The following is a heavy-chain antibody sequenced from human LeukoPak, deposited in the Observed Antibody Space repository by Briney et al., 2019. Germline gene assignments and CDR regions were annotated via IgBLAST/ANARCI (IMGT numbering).Heavy chain of an antibody. CDR3: ARSTRKYYDFWSGYSAFDI. J-gene: IGHJ3*02. CDR2: IYYSGST. Sequence: SETLSLTCTVSGGSISSYYWSWIRQPPGKGLEWIGYIYYSGSTNYNPSLKSRVTISVDTSKNQFSLKLSSVTAADTAVYYCARSTRKYYDFWSGYSAFDIWDQGTMVTVSS. D-gene: IGHD3-3*01. V-gene: IGHV4-59*01. CDR1: GGSISSYY.